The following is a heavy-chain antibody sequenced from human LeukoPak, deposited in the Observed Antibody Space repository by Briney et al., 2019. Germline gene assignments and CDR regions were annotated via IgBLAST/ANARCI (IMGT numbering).Heavy chain of an antibody. J-gene: IGHJ4*02. Sequence: ASVKVSCKASGGTFSSYAISWVRQAPGQGLEWMGRIIPIFGIANYAQKFQGRVTITADKSTSTAYMELSSLRSEDTAVYYCASGYSYGDGTYYFDYWGQGTLVTVPS. V-gene: IGHV1-69*04. CDR1: GGTFSSYA. CDR3: ASGYSYGDGTYYFDY. D-gene: IGHD5-18*01. CDR2: IIPIFGIA.